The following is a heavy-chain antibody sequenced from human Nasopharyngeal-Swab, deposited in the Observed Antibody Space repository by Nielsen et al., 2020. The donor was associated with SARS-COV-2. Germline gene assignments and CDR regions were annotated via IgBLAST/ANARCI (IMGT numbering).Heavy chain of an antibody. D-gene: IGHD3-22*01. J-gene: IGHJ3*02. Sequence: WVRQAPGQGLEWMGGIIPIFGTANYAQKFQGRVTITADESTSTAYMELGSLRSEDTAVYYCAEVHDRGAFDIWGQGTMVTVSS. V-gene: IGHV1-69*01. CDR2: IIPIFGTA. CDR3: AEVHDRGAFDI.